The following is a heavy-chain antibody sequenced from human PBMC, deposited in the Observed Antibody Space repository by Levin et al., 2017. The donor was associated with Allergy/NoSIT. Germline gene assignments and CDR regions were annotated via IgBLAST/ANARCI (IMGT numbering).Heavy chain of an antibody. D-gene: IGHD1-26*01. CDR2: ITNKGRSYTS. V-gene: IGHV3-72*01. J-gene: IGHJ6*02. Sequence: GGSLRLSCAGSGFIFSDHYIDWVRQAPGKGLEWVGRITNKGRSYTSEYAASVKGRFTISRDDSKNSVYLQMNSLKTEDTAVYYCADVGSSYDLDVWGQGTTVTVSS. CDR1: GFIFSDHY. CDR3: ADVGSSYDLDV.